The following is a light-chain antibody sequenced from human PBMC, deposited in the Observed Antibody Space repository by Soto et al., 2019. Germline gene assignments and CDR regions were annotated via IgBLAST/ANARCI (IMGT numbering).Light chain of an antibody. Sequence: EIVMTQSPATLSVSPGERATLSCRASQSVSSNLAWYQQKPGQAPRLLISGASTRATGIPARFSGSGSGTEFTLTIGSLQSEDFAVYYCQQYNNWPRTFGQGTKVEIK. V-gene: IGKV3-15*01. CDR3: QQYNNWPRT. CDR2: GAS. J-gene: IGKJ1*01. CDR1: QSVSSN.